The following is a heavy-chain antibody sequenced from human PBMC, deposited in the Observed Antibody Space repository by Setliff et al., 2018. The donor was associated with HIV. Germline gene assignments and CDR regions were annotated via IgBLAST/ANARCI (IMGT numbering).Heavy chain of an antibody. CDR1: GFTISSYH. D-gene: IGHD2-15*01. CDR2: VRHDGDVQ. CDR3: ARDFSWATDS. V-gene: IGHV3-30*02. J-gene: IGHJ4*02. Sequence: TGGSLRLSCAASGFTISSYHIHWVRQAPGKGLEWVAFVRHDGDVQIYADSVKGRFTASRDNPKNTVSLQLNSLRIEDTAVYYCARDFSWATDSWGQGTLVTVSS.